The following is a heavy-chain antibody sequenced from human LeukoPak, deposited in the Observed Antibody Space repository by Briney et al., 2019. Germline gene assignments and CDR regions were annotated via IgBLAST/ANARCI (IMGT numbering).Heavy chain of an antibody. J-gene: IGHJ4*02. CDR1: GFTFSSYG. Sequence: GGSLRLSCAASGFTFSSYGMHWVRQAPGKGLEWVAVIWYDGSNKYYADSVKGRFTISRDNSKNMVYLQMNSLSPEDTAVYYCAKRWSYCDYWGQGALVTVSS. V-gene: IGHV3-33*06. CDR2: IWYDGSNK. D-gene: IGHD3-3*01. CDR3: AKRWSYCDY.